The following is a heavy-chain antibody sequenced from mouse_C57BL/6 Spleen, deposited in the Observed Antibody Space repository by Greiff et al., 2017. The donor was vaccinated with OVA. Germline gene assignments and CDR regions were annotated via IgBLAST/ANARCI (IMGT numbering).Heavy chain of an antibody. J-gene: IGHJ3*01. V-gene: IGHV1-15*01. CDR3: TREGITAY. Sequence: QVQLQQSGAELERPGASVTLSCKASGYTFTDYEMHWVKQTPVHGLEWIGAIDPETGGTAYNQKFKGKAILTADKSSSTAYMELRSLTSEDSAVYYCTREGITAYWGQGTLVTVSA. CDR1: GYTFTDYE. CDR2: IDPETGGT. D-gene: IGHD1-1*01.